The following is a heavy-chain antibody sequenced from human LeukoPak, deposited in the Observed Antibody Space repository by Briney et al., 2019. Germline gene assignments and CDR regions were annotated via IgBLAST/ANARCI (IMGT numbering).Heavy chain of an antibody. Sequence: GGSLRLSCVASGFTFSSYWMHWVRQDPRKGLVWVSRINGDGRNINYADSVRGRFTISRDNAKNTLYLQMNSLRAEDTAVYYCAKVLYSGSYLYYYYGMDVWGQGTTVTVSS. CDR1: GFTFSSYW. D-gene: IGHD1-26*01. CDR3: AKVLYSGSYLYYYYGMDV. CDR2: INGDGRNI. J-gene: IGHJ6*02. V-gene: IGHV3-74*01.